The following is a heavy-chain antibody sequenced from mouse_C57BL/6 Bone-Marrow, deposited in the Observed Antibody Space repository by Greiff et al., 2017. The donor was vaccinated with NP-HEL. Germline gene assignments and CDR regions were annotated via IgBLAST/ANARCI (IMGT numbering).Heavy chain of an antibody. D-gene: IGHD1-1*01. J-gene: IGHJ2*01. CDR1: GYTFTSYW. Sequence: QVHVKQPGAELVKPGASVKMSCKASGYTFTSYWITWVKQRPGQGLEWIGDIYPGSGSTNYNEKFKSKATLTVDTSSSTAYMQLSSLTSEDSAVYYCARTPYGSNDYWGQGTTLTVSS. CDR3: ARTPYGSNDY. V-gene: IGHV1-55*01. CDR2: IYPGSGST.